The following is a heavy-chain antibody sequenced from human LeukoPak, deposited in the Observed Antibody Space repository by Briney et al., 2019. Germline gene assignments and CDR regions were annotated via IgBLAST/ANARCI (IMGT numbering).Heavy chain of an antibody. CDR3: AREASIVGATFHLDY. CDR2: INPNSGGT. Sequence: ASVKVSCKASGYTFTGYYMHWVRQAPGQGLEWMGWINPNSGGTNYAQKFQGRVTMTRDTSISTAYMELSRLRSDGTAVYYCAREASIVGATFHLDYWGQGTLVTVSS. V-gene: IGHV1-2*02. D-gene: IGHD1-26*01. J-gene: IGHJ4*02. CDR1: GYTFTGYY.